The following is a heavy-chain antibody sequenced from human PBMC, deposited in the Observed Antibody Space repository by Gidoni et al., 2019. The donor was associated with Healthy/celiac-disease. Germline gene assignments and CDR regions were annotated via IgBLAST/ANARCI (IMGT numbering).Heavy chain of an antibody. D-gene: IGHD3-3*01. J-gene: IGHJ6*03. Sequence: QVQLQQWGAGLLKPSETLSLTCAVYGGSFSGYYWSWIRQPPGKGLEWIGEINHSGSTNYNPSLKSRVTISVDTSKNQFSLKLSSVTAADTAVYYCARGEITIFGPALGASHYYMDVWGKGTTVTVSS. CDR3: ARGEITIFGPALGASHYYMDV. V-gene: IGHV4-34*01. CDR1: GGSFSGYY. CDR2: INHSGST.